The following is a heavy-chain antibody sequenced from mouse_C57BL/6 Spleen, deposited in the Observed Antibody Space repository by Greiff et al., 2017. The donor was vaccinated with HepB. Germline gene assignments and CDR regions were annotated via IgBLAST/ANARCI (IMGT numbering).Heavy chain of an antibody. CDR2: ISYDGSN. CDR3: ARWDYGSSLDY. CDR1: GYSITSGYY. Sequence: EVQLVESGPGLVKPSQSLSLTCSVTGYSITSGYYWNWIRQFPGNKLEWMGYISYDGSNNYNPSLKNRISITRDTSKNQFFLKLNSVTTEDTATYYCARWDYGSSLDYWGQGTTLTVSS. D-gene: IGHD1-1*01. J-gene: IGHJ2*01. V-gene: IGHV3-6*01.